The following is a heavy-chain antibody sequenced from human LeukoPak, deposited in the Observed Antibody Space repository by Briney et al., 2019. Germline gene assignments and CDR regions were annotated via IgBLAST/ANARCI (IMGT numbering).Heavy chain of an antibody. V-gene: IGHV4-4*02. CDR1: GGSISSSNW. CDR2: IYHSGST. J-gene: IGHJ5*02. Sequence: PSGTLSLTCAVSGGSISSSNWWSWVRQPPGKGLEWIGEIYHSGSTNYNPSLKSRVTISVDTSKNQFSLKLSSVTAADTAVYYCASSWFAVAGTETNWFDPWGQGTLVTVSS. CDR3: ASSWFAVAGTETNWFDP. D-gene: IGHD6-19*01.